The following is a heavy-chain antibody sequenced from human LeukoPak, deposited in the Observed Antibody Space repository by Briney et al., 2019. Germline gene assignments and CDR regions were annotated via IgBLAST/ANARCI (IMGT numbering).Heavy chain of an antibody. V-gene: IGHV3-30*18. J-gene: IGHJ4*02. CDR1: GFTFSGCG. D-gene: IGHD5-12*01. CDR3: AKERIGGYSGYDYDY. Sequence: PGRSLRLSCAASGFTFSGCGMHWVRQAPGKGLEWVAVISYDGSNKYYADYVKGRFTISRDNSKNTLYLQMNSLRAEDTAVYYCAKERIGGYSGYDYDYWGQGTLVTVFS. CDR2: ISYDGSNK.